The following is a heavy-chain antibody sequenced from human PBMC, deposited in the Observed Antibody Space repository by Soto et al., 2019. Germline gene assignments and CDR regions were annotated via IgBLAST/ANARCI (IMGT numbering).Heavy chain of an antibody. Sequence: SETLSLTCSVSGDSISTEGYYWSWIRQHPGKGLEWIGYIYYSGLTSYNPSLKSRVTISRATSKNQFSLNLSSVTAADTAVYYCARDRLMATAGTARHYFGLDVWGQGTTVTVSS. CDR3: ARDRLMATAGTARHYFGLDV. CDR2: IYYSGLT. V-gene: IGHV4-31*03. CDR1: GDSISTEGYY. J-gene: IGHJ6*02. D-gene: IGHD5-18*01.